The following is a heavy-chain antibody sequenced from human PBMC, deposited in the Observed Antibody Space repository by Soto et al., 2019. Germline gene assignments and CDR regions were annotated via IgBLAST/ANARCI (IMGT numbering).Heavy chain of an antibody. CDR1: GYTFTNYA. J-gene: IGHJ3*02. CDR2: INAGDGNT. V-gene: IGHV1-3*01. CDR3: ARSGSCTSTSCYGGFDI. Sequence: QVQLVQSGAEVKKPGASVKVSCKTSGYTFTNYAIHWVRQAPGQRLEWMGWINAGDGNTKYSQKFQGRVTITRHTSASTAYMELSSLRSEDAAVYYCARSGSCTSTSCYGGFDIWGQGTMVTVSS. D-gene: IGHD2-2*01.